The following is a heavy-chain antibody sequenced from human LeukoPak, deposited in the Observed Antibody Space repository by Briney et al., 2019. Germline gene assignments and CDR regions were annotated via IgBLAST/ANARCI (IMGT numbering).Heavy chain of an antibody. Sequence: PGGSLRLSCAASGFTFSSYGMHWVRQAPGKGLEWVAVISYDGSNKYYADSVKGRFTISRDNSKNTLYLQMNSLRAEDTAVYYCAKRTYCSSTSCIDYWGQGTLVTVSS. D-gene: IGHD2-2*01. V-gene: IGHV3-30*18. J-gene: IGHJ4*02. CDR1: GFTFSSYG. CDR2: ISYDGSNK. CDR3: AKRTYCSSTSCIDY.